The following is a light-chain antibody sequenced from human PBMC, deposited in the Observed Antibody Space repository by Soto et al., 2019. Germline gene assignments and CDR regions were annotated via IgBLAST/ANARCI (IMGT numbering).Light chain of an antibody. CDR2: GAS. J-gene: IGKJ5*01. CDR3: QQRDSWPIT. V-gene: IGKV3-11*01. Sequence: EIVLTQSPASLSLSPGEIATLSCRASQSVDSYLVWYQQKRGQAPRLLISGASNRATGIPARFSGSGSGTDFTLTINSLEPEDFAVYYCQQRDSWPITFGQGTRLEIK. CDR1: QSVDSY.